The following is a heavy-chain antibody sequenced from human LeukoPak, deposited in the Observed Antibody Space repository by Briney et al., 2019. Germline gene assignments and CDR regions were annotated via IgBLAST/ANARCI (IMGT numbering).Heavy chain of an antibody. CDR1: GFSFSNYW. J-gene: IGHJ3*02. D-gene: IGHD3-16*02. V-gene: IGHV3-74*01. Sequence: GGSLRLSCAASGFSFSNYWTHWVRLAPGKRLVWVSRISRDGSSTIYADSVKGRSTISRDDARDTLYLQMSSLRAEDTAVYYCARQIEGGYHAFDIWGQGTMVPVSS. CDR3: ARQIEGGYHAFDI. CDR2: ISRDGSST.